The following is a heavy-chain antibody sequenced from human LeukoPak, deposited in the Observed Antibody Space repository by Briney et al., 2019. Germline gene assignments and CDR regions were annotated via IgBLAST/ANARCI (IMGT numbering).Heavy chain of an antibody. CDR3: AKDSAGIAAAGSLYYYGMDV. CDR1: GFTFDDYA. J-gene: IGHJ6*02. D-gene: IGHD6-13*01. Sequence: GGSLRLSCAASGFTFDDYAMHWVRQAPGKGLEWVSGVSWNSGGIGYTDSVKGRFTISRDNAKNSLYLQMNSLRAEDTALYYCAKDSAGIAAAGSLYYYGMDVWGQGTTVTVSS. V-gene: IGHV3-9*01. CDR2: VSWNSGGI.